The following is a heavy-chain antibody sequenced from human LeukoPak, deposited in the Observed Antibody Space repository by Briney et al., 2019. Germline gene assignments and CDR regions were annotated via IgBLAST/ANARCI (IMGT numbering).Heavy chain of an antibody. V-gene: IGHV3-23*01. CDR1: GFTFSSYA. CDR3: ARDHSSSWFHYYYYGMDV. CDR2: ISGSGGST. Sequence: GGSLRLSCAASGFTFSSYAMSWVRQAPGKGLEWVSAISGSGGSTYYADSVKGRFTISRDNSKNTLYLQMNSLRAEDTAVYYCARDHSSSWFHYYYYGMDVWGQGTTVTVSS. D-gene: IGHD6-13*01. J-gene: IGHJ6*02.